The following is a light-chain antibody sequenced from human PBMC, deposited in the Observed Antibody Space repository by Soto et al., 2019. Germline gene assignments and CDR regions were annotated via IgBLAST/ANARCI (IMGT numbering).Light chain of an antibody. Sequence: DIQMTQSPASLSASVGDRVAITCRASQPISSSLNWYQQKPGQAPTLLIYAASNLQSGVPSRFSGSGSGTDFTLTISSLEPEDFAVYYCQQRGDWGTFGQGTKVEIK. J-gene: IGKJ1*01. CDR3: QQRGDWGT. CDR1: QPISSS. V-gene: IGKV1-39*01. CDR2: AAS.